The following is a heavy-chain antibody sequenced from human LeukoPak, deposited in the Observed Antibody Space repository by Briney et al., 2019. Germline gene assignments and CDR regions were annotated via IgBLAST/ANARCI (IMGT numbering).Heavy chain of an antibody. CDR3: ARSSYSSSSSV. D-gene: IGHD6-6*01. CDR2: INSDGSEG. V-gene: IGHV3-7*03. Sequence: GGFLRLSCAVSGFTFSGFWMSWSRQAPGKGLEWVASINSDGSEGYYADVAKGRFTISRDNAKNSLYLQINSLRAEDTAVYYCARSSYSSSSSVWGQGTMVTVSS. CDR1: GFTFSGFW. J-gene: IGHJ3*01.